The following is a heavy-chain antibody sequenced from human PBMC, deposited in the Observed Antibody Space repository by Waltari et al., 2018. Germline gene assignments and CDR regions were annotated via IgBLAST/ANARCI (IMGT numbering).Heavy chain of an antibody. V-gene: IGHV4-4*07. CDR1: GGSISSYY. Sequence: QVQLQESGPGLVKPSETLSLTCTLSGGSISSYYWSWIRQPAGKGLEWIGRVSTSGSGGSTAYNPSLESRVTMSVDTSKNQFSLKLSSVTAADTAVYFCTRSRLGYSSHDYWGQGTLVTVSS. J-gene: IGHJ4*02. D-gene: IGHD5-18*01. CDR3: TRSRLGYSSHDY. CDR2: VSTSGSGGST.